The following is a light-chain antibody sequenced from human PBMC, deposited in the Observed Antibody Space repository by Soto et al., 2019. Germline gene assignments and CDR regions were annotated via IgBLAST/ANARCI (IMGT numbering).Light chain of an antibody. CDR1: SGHSSYA. V-gene: IGLV4-69*01. J-gene: IGLJ3*02. CDR2: LNSDGSH. CDR3: QTWGTGPWV. Sequence: QPVLTQSPSASASLGASVKLTCTLSSGHSSYAIAWHQQQPEKGPRDLMKLNSDGSHSKGDGIPDRFSGSSSGAERYLTISSLESEDEADYYCQTWGTGPWVFGGGTKLTVL.